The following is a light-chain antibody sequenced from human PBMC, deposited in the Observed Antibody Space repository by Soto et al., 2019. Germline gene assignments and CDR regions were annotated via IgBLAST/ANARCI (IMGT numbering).Light chain of an antibody. CDR2: DAS. CDR3: QHRSIWPVS. Sequence: EIVLTQSPATLSLSPGERATLSCRASQSVSSYLAWYQQKPGQAPRLLIFDASNRATGIPARFRGSGSATDFTLTISSLEPEDFAVYYCQHRSIWPVSFGQGTRLEIK. V-gene: IGKV3-11*01. CDR1: QSVSSY. J-gene: IGKJ5*01.